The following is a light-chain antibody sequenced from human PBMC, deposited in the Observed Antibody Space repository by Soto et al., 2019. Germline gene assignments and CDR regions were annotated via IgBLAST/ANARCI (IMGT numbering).Light chain of an antibody. CDR1: SSDVGAYRY. Sequence: QSVLTQPPSASGSLGQSVTISCTGTSSDVGAYRYVSWYQQHPGKAPKLIVYEVHERPSGVPARFSGSKSGNTASLTISGLQAEDEADYYCNSYTGTSSVFGTGTKVTVL. CDR2: EVH. CDR3: NSYTGTSSV. J-gene: IGLJ1*01. V-gene: IGLV2-8*01.